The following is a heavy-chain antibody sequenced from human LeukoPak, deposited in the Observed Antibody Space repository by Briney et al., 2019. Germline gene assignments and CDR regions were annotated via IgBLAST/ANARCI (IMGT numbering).Heavy chain of an antibody. CDR3: AKAHPYEYNYGGFDS. D-gene: IGHD5-18*01. CDR1: GFTFNSYA. CDR2: MSYGGSDK. Sequence: GRSLRLSCAAAGFTFNSYAMHWVRQAPGKGLEWVALMSYGGSDKHYADSGKGRFTISRDSSENTLYMKMNSLRADDTAVYYCAKAHPYEYNYGGFDSWGQGALVTVSS. V-gene: IGHV3-30*18. J-gene: IGHJ4*02.